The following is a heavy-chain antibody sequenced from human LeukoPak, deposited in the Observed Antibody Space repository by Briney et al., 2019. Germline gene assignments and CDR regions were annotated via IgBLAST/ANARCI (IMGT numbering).Heavy chain of an antibody. CDR3: ARVRGGHYDSSGYYFNY. V-gene: IGHV4-59*12. Sequence: AETLSLTCTVSGGSISSYYRSWIRQPPGQGLEWIGYIYYSGSTTYNPSLMSRVTIAADTSKNHFSLKLTSVTAADKAVYYCARVRGGHYDSSGYYFNYWGQGTLVTVSS. J-gene: IGHJ4*02. CDR1: GGSISSYY. CDR2: IYYSGST. D-gene: IGHD3-22*01.